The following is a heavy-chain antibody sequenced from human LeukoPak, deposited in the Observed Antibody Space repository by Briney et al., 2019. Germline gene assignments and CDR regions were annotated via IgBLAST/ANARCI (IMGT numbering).Heavy chain of an antibody. CDR1: GGSISSYY. J-gene: IGHJ4*02. CDR3: AGDLYDDSRRFDF. V-gene: IGHV4-59*12. Sequence: SETLSLTCTVSGGSISSYYWSWIRQPPGKGLEWIGYIYYSGSTNYNPSLKSRVTISVDTSKNQFSLRVDSVTAADTAVYYCAGDLYDDSRRFDFWGQGILVTVSS. CDR2: IYYSGST. D-gene: IGHD3-16*01.